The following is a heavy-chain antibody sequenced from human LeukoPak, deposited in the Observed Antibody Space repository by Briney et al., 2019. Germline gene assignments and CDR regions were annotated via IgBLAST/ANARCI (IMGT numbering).Heavy chain of an antibody. V-gene: IGHV4-59*01. Sequence: SETLSLTCTLSGGSISNYSWSWIRQPPGKGLEWIGYIYYRGSTNYNPSLKSRVTISVDTSKNQLSLKLTSVTAADTAVYYCARDHDSSGYYYVGGWFDPWGQGTLVTVSS. CDR2: IYYRGST. D-gene: IGHD3-22*01. CDR3: ARDHDSSGYYYVGGWFDP. J-gene: IGHJ5*02. CDR1: GGSISNYS.